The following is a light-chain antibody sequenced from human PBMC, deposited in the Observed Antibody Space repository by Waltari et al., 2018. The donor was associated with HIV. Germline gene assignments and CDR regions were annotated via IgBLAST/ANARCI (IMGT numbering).Light chain of an antibody. V-gene: IGKV1D-13*01. Sequence: AIHLTQSPSSLSASLGDRVTLTCRASQAISTSLAWYQQRPGSPPKLLIYDVSSLDRGVPSRFSGSGFDTHVTLTINGLRAEDFATYHCQQYKNFPITFGRGTRLEIK. J-gene: IGKJ5*01. CDR3: QQYKNFPIT. CDR2: DVS. CDR1: QAISTS.